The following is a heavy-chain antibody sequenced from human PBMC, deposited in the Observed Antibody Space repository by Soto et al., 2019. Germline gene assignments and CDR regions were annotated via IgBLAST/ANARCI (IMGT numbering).Heavy chain of an antibody. CDR2: VNHSGEA. J-gene: IGHJ5*02. V-gene: IGHV4-34*01. D-gene: IGHD1-26*01. CDR3: TRAERFQSSWFDP. Sequence: PSESLSLTCCAYGGSFRNYYWIWVRQPPGKGLEWIGEVNHSGEATYNPSLQSRITISLDTSNNQFSLKMTSVTAADTAMYFCTRAERFQSSWFDPWGQGTQVTVSS. CDR1: GGSFRNYY.